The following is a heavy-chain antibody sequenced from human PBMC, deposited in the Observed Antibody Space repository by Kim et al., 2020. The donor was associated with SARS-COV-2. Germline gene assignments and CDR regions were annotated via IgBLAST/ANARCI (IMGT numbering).Heavy chain of an antibody. J-gene: IGHJ6*03. V-gene: IGHV3-21*01. Sequence: GGSLRLSCAASGFTFSSYSMNWVRQAPGKGLEWVSSISSSSYIYYADSVKGRFTISRDNAKNSLYLQMNSLRAEDTAVYYCARSVTVTYYYYYYMDVWGKGTTVTVSS. CDR3: ARSVTVTYYYYYYMDV. CDR2: ISSSSYI. D-gene: IGHD4-17*01. CDR1: GFTFSSYS.